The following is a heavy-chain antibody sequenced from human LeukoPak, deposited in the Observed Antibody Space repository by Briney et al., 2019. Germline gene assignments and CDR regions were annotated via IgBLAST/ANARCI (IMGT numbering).Heavy chain of an antibody. Sequence: GGSLRLSCAASGFTFSSYWMSWVRQAPGQGLEWVANMNQDGGEKYYVDSVKGRFTISRDNAKNSLDLQMNSLRAEDTAVYYCAKALYPSDYYDSSGLPYGMDVWGQGTTVTVSS. D-gene: IGHD3-22*01. CDR3: AKALYPSDYYDSSGLPYGMDV. CDR2: MNQDGGEK. V-gene: IGHV3-7*02. J-gene: IGHJ6*02. CDR1: GFTFSSYW.